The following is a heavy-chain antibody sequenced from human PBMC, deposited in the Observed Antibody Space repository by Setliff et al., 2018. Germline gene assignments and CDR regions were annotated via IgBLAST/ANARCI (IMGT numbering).Heavy chain of an antibody. V-gene: IGHV1-24*01. CDR1: GSTVTESS. Sequence: ASVKVSCKVSGSTVTESSMHWVRQAPGKGLEWMGGFDPEDGERIYAQHFQGRVTIITDESTTTAYMELSSLGSEDTAVYYCVREGVDTRSSTDYRYYMDVWGKGTTVTSP. J-gene: IGHJ6*03. CDR2: FDPEDGER. CDR3: VREGVDTRSSTDYRYYMDV. D-gene: IGHD5-18*01.